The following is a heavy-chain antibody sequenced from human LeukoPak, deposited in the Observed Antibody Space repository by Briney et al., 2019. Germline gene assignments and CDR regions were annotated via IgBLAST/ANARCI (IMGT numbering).Heavy chain of an antibody. J-gene: IGHJ5*02. Sequence: SETLSLTCTVSGGSISSGDHYWTWIRQLPGKGLEWIGHIYYSGNTYYNPSFKSRITFSIDTSKNQFSLKLSSVTAADTAVYYCARVHDYDDYDRGLWFDPWGQGILVTVSS. V-gene: IGHV4-31*03. D-gene: IGHD4-17*01. CDR2: IYYSGNT. CDR1: GGSISSGDHY. CDR3: ARVHDYDDYDRGLWFDP.